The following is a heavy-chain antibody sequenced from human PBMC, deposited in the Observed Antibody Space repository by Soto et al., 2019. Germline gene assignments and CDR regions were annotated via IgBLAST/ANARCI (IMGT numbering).Heavy chain of an antibody. Sequence: PWGSLRLSCAASRFTVSSNYMSWVRQAPGKGLEWASVIYSGGSTYYADSVKGRFTISRDNSKNTLYLQMNSLRAEDTAVYYCARDQTGNYDFWSGYPYYYYYYMDVWGKGTTVTVSS. CDR3: ARDQTGNYDFWSGYPYYYYYYMDV. V-gene: IGHV3-66*01. D-gene: IGHD3-3*01. J-gene: IGHJ6*03. CDR1: RFTVSSNY. CDR2: IYSGGST.